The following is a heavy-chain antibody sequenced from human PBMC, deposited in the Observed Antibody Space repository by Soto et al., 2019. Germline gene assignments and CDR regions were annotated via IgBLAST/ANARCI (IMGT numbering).Heavy chain of an antibody. V-gene: IGHV4-34*01. J-gene: IGHJ4*02. CDR1: GGSFSGYY. Sequence: NPSDTLSLTCAVYGGSFSGYYWTWIRQSPGKGLEWIGEINHGGSNSYNPSLKSRITISVDTSKNQFSLRLSSVTAADTGVYYCARGITAKVVQTDAPDKYYFDSCGRGTLVTVS. CDR2: INHGGSN. CDR3: ARGITAKVVQTDAPDKYYFDS. D-gene: IGHD1-20*01.